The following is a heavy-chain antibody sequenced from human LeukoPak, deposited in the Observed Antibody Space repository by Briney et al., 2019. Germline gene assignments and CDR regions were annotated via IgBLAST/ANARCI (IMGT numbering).Heavy chain of an antibody. D-gene: IGHD3-10*01. CDR1: GGSVGSGSFY. CDR2: IYYSGST. J-gene: IGHJ4*02. CDR3: VRHPGGGPYFDY. V-gene: IGHV4-61*01. Sequence: SETLSLTCTVSGGSVGSGSFYWSWVRQPPGKGLEWIGYIYYSGSTNYNPSLKSRVTISVDTSKNQFSLKLSSVTAADTAVYYCVRHPGGGPYFDYWGQGTLVTVSS.